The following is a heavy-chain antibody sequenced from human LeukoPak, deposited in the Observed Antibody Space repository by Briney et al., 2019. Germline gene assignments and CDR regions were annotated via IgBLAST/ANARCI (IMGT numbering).Heavy chain of an antibody. CDR1: GYTFTSYG. CDR2: ISAYNGNT. CDR3: ARDLLHSSSWYLDY. J-gene: IGHJ4*02. D-gene: IGHD6-13*01. V-gene: IGHV1-18*01. Sequence: ASVKVSCKASGYTFTSYGISWVRPAPGQGLEWMGWISAYNGNTNYAQKLQGRVTMTTDTSTSTAYMELRSLRSDDTAVDYCARDLLHSSSWYLDYWGQGTLVTVSS.